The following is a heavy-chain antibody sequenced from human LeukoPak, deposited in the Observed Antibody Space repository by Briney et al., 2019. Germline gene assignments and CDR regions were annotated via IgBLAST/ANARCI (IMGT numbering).Heavy chain of an antibody. Sequence: GGSLRLSCAASGFTFSSYGMHWVRQAPGKGLEWVAVISYDGSNKYYADSVKGRFTISRDNSKNTLYLQMNSLRAEDTAVYYCAREGTAVAGEDYYYAMDVWGKGTTVTVSS. V-gene: IGHV3-30*03. CDR1: GFTFSSYG. CDR3: AREGTAVAGEDYYYAMDV. CDR2: ISYDGSNK. D-gene: IGHD6-19*01. J-gene: IGHJ6*04.